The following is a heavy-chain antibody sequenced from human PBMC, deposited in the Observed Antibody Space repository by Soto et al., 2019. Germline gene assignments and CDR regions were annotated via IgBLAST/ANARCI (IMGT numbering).Heavy chain of an antibody. J-gene: IGHJ4*02. D-gene: IGHD2-15*01. CDR1: GFTFSSYA. Sequence: GGSLRLSCAASGFTFSSYAMHWVRQAPGKGLEWVAVISYDGSNKYYADSVKGRFTISRDNSKNTLYLQMNSLRAEDTAVYYCSRDHFRRYCSGGSCSYFDYWGQGTLVTVSS. CDR2: ISYDGSNK. CDR3: SRDHFRRYCSGGSCSYFDY. V-gene: IGHV3-30-3*01.